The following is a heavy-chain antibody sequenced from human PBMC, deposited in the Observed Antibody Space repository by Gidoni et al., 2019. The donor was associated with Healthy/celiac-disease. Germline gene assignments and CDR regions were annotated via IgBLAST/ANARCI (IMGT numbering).Heavy chain of an antibody. J-gene: IGHJ6*02. D-gene: IGHD6-19*01. V-gene: IGHV3-33*08. CDR1: GFTFSSSG. Sequence: QVQLVESGGGVVQPGRSLRLSCAASGFTFSSSGIHWVRQAPGKGLEWVAVIWDDGSNKYYADSVKGRFTISRDNSKNTLYLQMNSLRAEDTAVYYCAREGTVAGNRYYGMDVWGQGTTVTVSS. CDR2: IWDDGSNK. CDR3: AREGTVAGNRYYGMDV.